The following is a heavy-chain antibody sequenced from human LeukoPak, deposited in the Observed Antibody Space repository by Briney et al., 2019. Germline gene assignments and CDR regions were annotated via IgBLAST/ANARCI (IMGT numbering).Heavy chain of an antibody. CDR1: GGSISSYY. CDR2: IYYSGST. D-gene: IGHD1-26*01. CDR3: ARVAGEWELDY. V-gene: IGHV4-59*01. J-gene: IGHJ4*02. Sequence: PSETLSLTCTVSGGSISSYYWSWIRQPPGKGLEWIGYIYYSGSTNYNPSLKSRVTISVDTSKNQFSLKLSSVTAADTAVYYCARVAGEWELDYWGQGTLVTVSS.